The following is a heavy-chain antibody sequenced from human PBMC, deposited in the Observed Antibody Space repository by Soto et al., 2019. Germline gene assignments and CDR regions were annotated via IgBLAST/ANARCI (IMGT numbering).Heavy chain of an antibody. CDR2: IYSGGST. Sequence: GGSLRLSCAASGFTVSSNYMSWVRQAPGKGLEWVSVIYSGGSTYYADSVKGRFTISRDNSKNTLYLQMNSLRAEDTAVYYCARGVAATQLSAFDIWGQGTMVTVSS. CDR1: GFTVSSNY. J-gene: IGHJ3*02. D-gene: IGHD2-15*01. CDR3: ARGVAATQLSAFDI. V-gene: IGHV3-66*01.